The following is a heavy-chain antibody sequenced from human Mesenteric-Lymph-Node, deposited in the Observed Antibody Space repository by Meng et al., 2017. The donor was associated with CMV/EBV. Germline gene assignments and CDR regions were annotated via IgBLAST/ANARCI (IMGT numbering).Heavy chain of an antibody. J-gene: IGHJ6*02. D-gene: IGHD2-15*01. Sequence: ASVKVSCKASGYTFTSYDINWVRQAPGQGLEWMGWMNPNNGNTGYAQKFQGRFTMTWNTSISTAYMELSSLRSEDTAIYYCASHQQFCSGGSCYSLGYYYGMDVWGQGTTVTVSS. CDR2: MNPNNGNT. CDR3: ASHQQFCSGGSCYSLGYYYGMDV. CDR1: GYTFTSYD. V-gene: IGHV1-8*02.